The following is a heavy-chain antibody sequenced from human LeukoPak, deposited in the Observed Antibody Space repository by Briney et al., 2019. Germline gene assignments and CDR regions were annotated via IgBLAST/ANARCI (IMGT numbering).Heavy chain of an antibody. CDR3: ARVQMVRGVLIPEYFQH. CDR1: GYTFTSYG. Sequence: ASVKVSRKASGYTFTSYGISWVRQAPGQGLEWVGWISAYNGDTNDAQKFQGRVTMTTETSTSTAYMELRSLRADDTAVYYCARVQMVRGVLIPEYFQHWGQGTLVTVSS. CDR2: ISAYNGDT. J-gene: IGHJ1*01. V-gene: IGHV1-18*01. D-gene: IGHD3-10*01.